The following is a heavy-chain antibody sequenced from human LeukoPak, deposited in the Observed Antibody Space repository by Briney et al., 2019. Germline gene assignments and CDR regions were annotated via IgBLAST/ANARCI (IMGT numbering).Heavy chain of an antibody. CDR1: GGSISSYY. D-gene: IGHD4-23*01. CDR2: IYYTGTT. J-gene: IGHJ4*02. CDR3: ARDRYGGNSGEFDY. Sequence: SETLSLTCTVSGGSISSYYWSWIRQSPGKALEWIGYIYYTGTTNYNPSLKSRVTILVDTSKDQFSLKLSSVTAADTAVYYCARDRYGGNSGEFDYWGQGTLVTVSS. V-gene: IGHV4-59*01.